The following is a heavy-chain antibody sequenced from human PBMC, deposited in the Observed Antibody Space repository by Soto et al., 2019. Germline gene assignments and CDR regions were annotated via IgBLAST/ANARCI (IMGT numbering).Heavy chain of an antibody. J-gene: IGHJ4*02. Sequence: GASVKVSCKASGYTFTSYGISWVRQAPGQGLEWMGWISAYNGNTNYAQKLQGRVTMTTDTSTSTAYMELRSLRSDDTAVYYCARDTGVGGGWLQLTPSVYWGQGTLVTAPQ. V-gene: IGHV1-18*01. CDR3: ARDTGVGGGWLQLTPSVY. CDR1: GYTFTSYG. CDR2: ISAYNGNT. D-gene: IGHD5-12*01.